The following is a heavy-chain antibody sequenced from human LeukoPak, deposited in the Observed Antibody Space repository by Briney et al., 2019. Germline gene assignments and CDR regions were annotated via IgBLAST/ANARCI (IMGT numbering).Heavy chain of an antibody. CDR2: FDPEDGET. Sequence: ASVKVSCRVSGYTLTELSMHWVRQAPGKGLEWMGGFDPEDGETIYAQKFQGRVTMTEDTSTDTAYMELSSLRSEDTAVYYCATAVTLGSQDGDIDYWGQGTLVTVSS. J-gene: IGHJ4*02. CDR3: ATAVTLGSQDGDIDY. D-gene: IGHD3-10*01. V-gene: IGHV1-24*01. CDR1: GYTLTELS.